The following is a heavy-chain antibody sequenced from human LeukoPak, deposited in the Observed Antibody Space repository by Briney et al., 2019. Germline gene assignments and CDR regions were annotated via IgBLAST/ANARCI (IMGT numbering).Heavy chain of an antibody. CDR3: ARDRVGQQLVGRKYCYYYMDV. Sequence: SETLSLTCTVSGGSISSYYWSWLRQPPGKGLEWIGYIYYSGSTNYNPSLKSRVTISVDTSKNQFSLKLSSVTAADTAVYYCARDRVGQQLVGRKYCYYYMDVWGKGTTVTISS. D-gene: IGHD6-13*01. CDR2: IYYSGST. J-gene: IGHJ6*03. CDR1: GGSISSYY. V-gene: IGHV4-59*01.